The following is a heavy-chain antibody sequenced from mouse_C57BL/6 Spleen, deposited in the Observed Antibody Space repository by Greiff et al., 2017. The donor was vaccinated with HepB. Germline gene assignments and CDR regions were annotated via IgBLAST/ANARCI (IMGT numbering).Heavy chain of an antibody. D-gene: IGHD2-4*01. Sequence: QVQLQQPGAELVKPGASVKISCKASGYAFSSYWMNWVKQRPGKGLEWIGQIYPGDGDTNYNGKFKGKATLTADKSSSTAYMQLSSLTSEDSAVYFVARSRRDYDEYYFDYWGQGATLTVSS. CDR2: IYPGDGDT. CDR3: ARSRRDYDEYYFDY. CDR1: GYAFSSYW. J-gene: IGHJ2*01. V-gene: IGHV1-80*01.